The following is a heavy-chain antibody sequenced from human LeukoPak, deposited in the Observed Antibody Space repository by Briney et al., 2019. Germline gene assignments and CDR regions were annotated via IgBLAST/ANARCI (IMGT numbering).Heavy chain of an antibody. V-gene: IGHV3-7*03. J-gene: IGHJ5*01. CDR2: IKQDGSEK. CDR3: ARDNWVDC. Sequence: GGSLRLSCAASGFTFSNYWMSWVRQAPGKGLEWVANIKQDGSEKHYVDSVKGRFTISTDNAKNSLYLQMNSLKVEDTAIYYCARDNWVDCWGQGTLVTVSS. CDR1: GFTFSNYW.